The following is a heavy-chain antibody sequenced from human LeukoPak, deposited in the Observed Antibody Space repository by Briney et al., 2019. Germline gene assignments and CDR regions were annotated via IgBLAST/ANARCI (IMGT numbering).Heavy chain of an antibody. V-gene: IGHV1-69*04. J-gene: IGHJ4*02. CDR1: GGTFSSYT. CDR2: IIPILGIA. D-gene: IGHD3-22*01. CDR3: ARDSQTYTYYYDSSGYYDY. Sequence: SVKVSCKASGGTFSSYTISWVRQAPGQGLEWMGRIIPILGIANYAQKFQGRVTITADKSTSTAYVELSSLRSEDTAVYYCARDSQTYTYYYDSSGYYDYWGQGTLVTVSS.